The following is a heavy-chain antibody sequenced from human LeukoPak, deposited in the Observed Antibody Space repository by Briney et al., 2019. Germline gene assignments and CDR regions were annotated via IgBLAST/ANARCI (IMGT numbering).Heavy chain of an antibody. V-gene: IGHV1-2*06. CDR2: IKPNSGDT. CDR1: RYTFTDYY. J-gene: IGHJ4*02. D-gene: IGHD2-8*01. CDR3: ARRVQTTGVFDY. Sequence: GASVKVSCNASRYTFTDYYMHWVRQAPGQGLEWMGRIKPNSGDTNYAQKFQGRVTMTRDTSINTAYMELSRLKSDDTAVYYCARRVQTTGVFDYWGQGTLVTVSS.